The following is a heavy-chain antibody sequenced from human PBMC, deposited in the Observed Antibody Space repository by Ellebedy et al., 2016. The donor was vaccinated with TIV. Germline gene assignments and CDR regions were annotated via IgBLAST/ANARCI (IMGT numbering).Heavy chain of an antibody. CDR2: ISGSGGST. V-gene: IGHV3-23*01. CDR1: GFTVSSNY. J-gene: IGHJ4*02. Sequence: GGSLRLSCAASGFTVSSNYMSWVRQAPGKGLEWVSAISGSGGSTYYADSVKGRFTISRDNSKNTLYLQMNSLRAEDTAVYYCAKKGGIESYLFDYWGQGTLVTVSS. CDR3: AKKGGIESYLFDY. D-gene: IGHD1-26*01.